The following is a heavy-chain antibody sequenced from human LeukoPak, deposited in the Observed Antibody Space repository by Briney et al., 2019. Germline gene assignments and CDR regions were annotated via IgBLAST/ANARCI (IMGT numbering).Heavy chain of an antibody. Sequence: GRSLRLSCAASGFTFSSYGMHWVRQAAGKGLEWVAVIWYDGSHKFYGGSVKGRFTISRDNSKNTLFLQMDSLRADDTAVYYCAREGDSSSWTFDYWGQGTLVTVSS. D-gene: IGHD6-13*01. V-gene: IGHV3-33*01. CDR3: AREGDSSSWTFDY. CDR2: IWYDGSHK. J-gene: IGHJ4*02. CDR1: GFTFSSYG.